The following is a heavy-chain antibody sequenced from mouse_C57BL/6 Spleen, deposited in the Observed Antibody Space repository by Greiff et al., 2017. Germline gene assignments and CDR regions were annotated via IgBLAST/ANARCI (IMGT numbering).Heavy chain of an antibody. CDR2: IDPENGDT. V-gene: IGHV14-4*01. CDR1: GFNIKDDY. Sequence: VQLQQSGAELVRPGASVKLSCTASGFNIKDDYMHWVKQRPEQGLEWIGWIDPENGDTEYASKFQGKATITADTSSNTAYLQLSSLTSEDTAVYYCTPNYYGSSYVCAYWGQGTLVTVSA. J-gene: IGHJ3*01. D-gene: IGHD1-1*01. CDR3: TPNYYGSSYVCAY.